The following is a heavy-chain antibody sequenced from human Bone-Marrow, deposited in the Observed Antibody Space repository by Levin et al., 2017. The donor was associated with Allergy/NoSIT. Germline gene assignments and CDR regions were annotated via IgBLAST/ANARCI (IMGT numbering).Heavy chain of an antibody. CDR2: IIPIFGTA. CDR3: ARVYRSRSYTPYYMDV. D-gene: IGHD4-11*01. J-gene: IGHJ6*03. V-gene: IGHV1-69*13. CDR1: GGTFSKYA. Sequence: ASVKVSCKASGGTFSKYAISWVRQAPGQGLEWMGGIIPIFGTANYAQQFQGRVTITADESTSTAYMELSSLRSEDTAVYYCARVYRSRSYTPYYMDVWGEGTTVTVSS.